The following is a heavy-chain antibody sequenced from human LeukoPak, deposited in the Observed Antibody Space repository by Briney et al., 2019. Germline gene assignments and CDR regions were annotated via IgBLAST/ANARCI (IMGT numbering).Heavy chain of an antibody. CDR3: AGDPNRSYFDH. D-gene: IGHD1-14*01. Sequence: GGSLRLSCAASGFAFSTYSMHWVRQAPGKGLEWLALISSDGSNENFADSVKGRFTISRDNSKNTLYLQMNSLRSEDTAIYYCAGDPNRSYFDHWGQGTLVTVSS. V-gene: IGHV3-30*01. CDR2: ISSDGSNE. J-gene: IGHJ4*02. CDR1: GFAFSTYS.